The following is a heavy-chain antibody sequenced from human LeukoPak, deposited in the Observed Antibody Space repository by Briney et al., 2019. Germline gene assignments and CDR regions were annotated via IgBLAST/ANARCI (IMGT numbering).Heavy chain of an antibody. V-gene: IGHV1-69*13. Sequence: ASVKVSCKASGGTFSSYGSSWVRQAPGQGLEWMGGLIPIFGTANYAQKFQGRVTITADESTSTAYMELRSLRSEDTAVYFCARVSQGRRYYYYYAMDVWGQGTTVTVSS. CDR3: ARVSQGRRYYYYYAMDV. D-gene: IGHD2-15*01. J-gene: IGHJ6*02. CDR2: LIPIFGTA. CDR1: GGTFSSYG.